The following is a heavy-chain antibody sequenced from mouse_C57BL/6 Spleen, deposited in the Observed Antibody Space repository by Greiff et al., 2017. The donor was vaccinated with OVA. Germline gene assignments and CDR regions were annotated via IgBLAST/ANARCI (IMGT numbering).Heavy chain of an antibody. CDR3: ARGDWDRDYFDY. CDR2: ISSGSSTI. V-gene: IGHV5-17*01. D-gene: IGHD4-1*01. Sequence: EVKLVESGGGLVKPGGSLKLSCAASGFTFSDYGMHWVRQAPEKGLEWVAYISSGSSTIYYADTVKGRFTISRDNAKNTLFLQMTSLRSEDTAMYYCARGDWDRDYFDYWGQGTTLTVSS. CDR1: GFTFSDYG. J-gene: IGHJ2*01.